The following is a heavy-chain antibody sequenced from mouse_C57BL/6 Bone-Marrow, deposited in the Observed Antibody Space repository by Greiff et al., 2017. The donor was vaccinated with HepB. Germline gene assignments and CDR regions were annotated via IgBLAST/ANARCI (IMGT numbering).Heavy chain of an antibody. Sequence: EVKLQESGGDLVKPGGSLKLSCAASGFTFSSYGMSWVRQTPDKRLEWVATISSGGSYTYYPDSVKGRFTISRDNAKNTPYLQMSSLKSEDTAMYYGARTDYYGIFYWYFDVWGTGTTVTVSS. V-gene: IGHV5-6*01. CDR3: ARTDYYGIFYWYFDV. J-gene: IGHJ1*03. CDR1: GFTFSSYG. CDR2: ISSGGSYT. D-gene: IGHD1-1*01.